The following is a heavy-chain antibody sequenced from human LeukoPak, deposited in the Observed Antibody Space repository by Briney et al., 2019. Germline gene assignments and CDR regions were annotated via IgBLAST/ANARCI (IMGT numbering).Heavy chain of an antibody. CDR2: IYPDDSDT. CDR3: ARLISAAGYKWFDP. V-gene: IGHV5-51*01. D-gene: IGHD6-13*01. CDR1: GYTFAASW. Sequence: GESLKISCEASGYTFAASWIAWVRQMPGKGLEWMGIIYPDDSDTRYSPSFQGQVTISADKSINTAYLQWSSLKASDTAIYYCARLISAAGYKWFDPWGQGTLVTVSS. J-gene: IGHJ5*02.